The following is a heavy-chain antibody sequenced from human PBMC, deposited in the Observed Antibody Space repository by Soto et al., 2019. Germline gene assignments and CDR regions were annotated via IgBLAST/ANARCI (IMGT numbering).Heavy chain of an antibody. D-gene: IGHD3-22*01. V-gene: IGHV4-59*01. Sequence: QVQLQESGPGLVKPSETLSLTCTVSGGSLSPYFWTWIRQPPGEGLEWLAYISYSGTTSYKPSLRSRVTMSVETSRNQFSLKLSSVTAADTAVEYCARYHHDDSGCHYYLDLWGQGSLVTVSS. CDR2: ISYSGTT. CDR3: ARYHHDDSGCHYYLDL. CDR1: GGSLSPYF. J-gene: IGHJ4*02.